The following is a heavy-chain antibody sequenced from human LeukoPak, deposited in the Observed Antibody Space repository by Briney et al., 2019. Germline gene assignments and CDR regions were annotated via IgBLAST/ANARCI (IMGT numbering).Heavy chain of an antibody. CDR2: INPNSGGT. J-gene: IGHJ4*02. V-gene: IGHV1-2*02. Sequence: ASVKVSCKASGYTFTGYYMHWMRQAPGQGLEWMGWINPNSGGTNYAQKFQGRVTMTMDTSISTAYMELSRLRSDDTAVYYCARFHTVTTTDPFDYWGQGTLVTVSS. CDR3: ARFHTVTTTDPFDY. CDR1: GYTFTGYY. D-gene: IGHD4-11*01.